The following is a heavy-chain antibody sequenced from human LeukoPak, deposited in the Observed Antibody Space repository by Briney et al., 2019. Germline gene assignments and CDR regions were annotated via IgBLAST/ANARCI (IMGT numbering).Heavy chain of an antibody. CDR2: ISNIDSYI. V-gene: IGHV3-21*01. D-gene: IGHD5-12*01. CDR3: ARGGPFDY. Sequence: KPGGSLRLSCAASGFTFSNYNMNWVRQAPGKGLEWVSSISNIDSYIYYADSVKGRFTISRDNAKNSLYLQMNSLRAEDTAVYYCARGGPFDYWGQGTLVTVSS. J-gene: IGHJ4*02. CDR1: GFTFSNYN.